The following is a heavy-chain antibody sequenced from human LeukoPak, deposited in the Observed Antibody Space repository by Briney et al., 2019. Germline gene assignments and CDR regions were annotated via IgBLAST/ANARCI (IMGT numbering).Heavy chain of an antibody. Sequence: PGGSLRLSCAASGFTFSDYYMSWLRQAPGKGLEWVSYISSSGSTIYYADSVKGRFTISRDNAKNSLYLQMDSLRAEDTAVYYCARDNRYVDGMDVWGQGTTVTVSS. CDR2: ISSSGSTI. CDR3: ARDNRYVDGMDV. J-gene: IGHJ6*02. D-gene: IGHD5-12*01. V-gene: IGHV3-11*01. CDR1: GFTFSDYY.